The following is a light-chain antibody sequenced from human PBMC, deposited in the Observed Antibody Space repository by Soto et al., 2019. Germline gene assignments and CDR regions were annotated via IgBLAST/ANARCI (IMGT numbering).Light chain of an antibody. J-gene: IGLJ1*01. V-gene: IGLV2-14*01. CDR2: EVR. CDR3: RSSTSSSTLV. Sequence: QSALTQPASVSGSPGQSITISCTGTASDVGAYDYVSWYQHHPGKPPKLLIFEVRDRPSGVSNRFSGSKSGNTASLTISGLQPEDDADYFCRSSTSSSTLVFGTGTKVTV. CDR1: ASDVGAYDY.